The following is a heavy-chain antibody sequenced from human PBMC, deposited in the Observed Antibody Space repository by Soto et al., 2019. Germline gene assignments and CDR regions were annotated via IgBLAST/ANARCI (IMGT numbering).Heavy chain of an antibody. CDR3: AREEGGTRGYYYIDV. J-gene: IGHJ6*03. Sequence: QVQLQESGPGLVRPSQTLSLTCSVSGGSVSSSGHYWSWIRQHPGKGLEWIGYIYYSGSTYYNPSPESRLTISLDPSKNEFSLTVSSVTAADTAVYYCAREEGGTRGYYYIDVWGKGTTVTVSS. V-gene: IGHV4-31*03. CDR1: GGSVSSSGHY. D-gene: IGHD1-1*01. CDR2: IYYSGST.